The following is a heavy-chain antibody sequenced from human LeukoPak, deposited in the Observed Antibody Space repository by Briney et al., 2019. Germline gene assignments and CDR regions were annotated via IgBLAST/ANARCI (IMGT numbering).Heavy chain of an antibody. Sequence: ASVKVSCKASGYTSTGYYMHWVRQAPGQGLEWMGWINPNSGGTNYAQKFQGRVTMTRDTSISTAYMELSRLRSDDTAVYYCARVRCSSTSCYGPLDYWGQGTLVTVSS. CDR3: ARVRCSSTSCYGPLDY. J-gene: IGHJ4*02. CDR1: GYTSTGYY. D-gene: IGHD2-2*01. V-gene: IGHV1-2*02. CDR2: INPNSGGT.